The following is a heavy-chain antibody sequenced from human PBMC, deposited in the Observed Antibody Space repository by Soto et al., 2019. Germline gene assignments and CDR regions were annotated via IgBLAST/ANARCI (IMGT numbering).Heavy chain of an antibody. D-gene: IGHD3-10*01. J-gene: IGHJ4*02. CDR2: TFNFSPNL. CDR1: GFTLNMYS. Sequence: GGSLRLSCAASGFTLNMYSINWVRQAPGKGLEWVSSTFNFSPNLYYADSVKGRFTISRDNAKNSLYLQMNSLRVEDTAVYFCGTGEFADYWGQGTLVTVSS. V-gene: IGHV3-21*01. CDR3: GTGEFADY.